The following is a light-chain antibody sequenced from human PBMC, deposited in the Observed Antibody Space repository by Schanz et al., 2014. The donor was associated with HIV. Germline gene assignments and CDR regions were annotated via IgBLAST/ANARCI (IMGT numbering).Light chain of an antibody. CDR2: ATS. CDR1: QRLSSSY. V-gene: IGKV3D-20*02. CDR3: QQRRNWPLT. J-gene: IGKJ4*01. Sequence: EIVLTQSPGSLSLSPGGRATLSCGASQRLSSSYLAWYQQKRDQPPRLVIYATSTRAAGIPDRFSGTGSGTDFTLTISSLEPEDFAVYYCQQRRNWPLTFGGGTKVEIK.